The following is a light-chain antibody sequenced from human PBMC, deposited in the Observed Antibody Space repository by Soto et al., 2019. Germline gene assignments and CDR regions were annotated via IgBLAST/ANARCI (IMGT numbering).Light chain of an antibody. CDR2: GTS. Sequence: EIVMTQSPATLSVSPGERVTLSCRASQSVPRSYLAWYQQKPGQAPRLLIYGTSSRATGIPDRFSGSGSGTDFTLTISRLEPEDFAVFYCQQYGSSITFGQGTRLEIK. J-gene: IGKJ5*01. CDR3: QQYGSSIT. V-gene: IGKV3-20*01. CDR1: QSVPRSY.